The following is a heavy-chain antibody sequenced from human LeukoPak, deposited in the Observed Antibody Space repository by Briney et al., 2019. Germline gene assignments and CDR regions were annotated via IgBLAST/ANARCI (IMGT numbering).Heavy chain of an antibody. Sequence: ASVKVSCKASGGTFSSYAINWVRQATGQGLEWMGWMNPNSGNTGYAQKFQGRVTMTRNTSISTAYMELSSLRSEDTAVYYCARGDVYGGNSRHAFDIWGQGTMVTVSS. D-gene: IGHD4-23*01. CDR1: GGTFSSYA. J-gene: IGHJ3*02. V-gene: IGHV1-8*02. CDR2: MNPNSGNT. CDR3: ARGDVYGGNSRHAFDI.